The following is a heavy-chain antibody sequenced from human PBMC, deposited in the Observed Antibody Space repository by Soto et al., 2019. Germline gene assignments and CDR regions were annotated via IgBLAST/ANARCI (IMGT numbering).Heavy chain of an antibody. CDR3: ARVSGYYLPDH. CDR2: INAGNGNT. J-gene: IGHJ4*02. Sequence: QVQLVQSGAEEKKPGASVKVSCKASGYTFTNYAMPWVRQAPGQRLEWMGWINAGNGNTKYSQKFQGRVTSTRDTSASTAYMEVSSLRSEDTAVYYCARVSGYYLPDHWGQGTLVTVSS. D-gene: IGHD5-12*01. V-gene: IGHV1-3*05. CDR1: GYTFTNYA.